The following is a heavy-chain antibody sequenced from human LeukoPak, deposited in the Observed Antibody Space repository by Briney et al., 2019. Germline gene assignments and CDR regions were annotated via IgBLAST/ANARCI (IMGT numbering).Heavy chain of an antibody. D-gene: IGHD6-13*01. CDR2: IKKDGSEE. V-gene: IGHV3-7*01. CDR1: GFTFSFYW. CDR3: AKVWTGYSSSAFPTDF. Sequence: GGSLRLSCATSGFTFSFYWMSWVRQAPGKGLEWVANIKKDGSEEYYVDSVKGRFTITRDNAQNSLYLQMNSLTAEDTAVYYCAKVWTGYSSSAFPTDFWGQGTLVTVSS. J-gene: IGHJ4*02.